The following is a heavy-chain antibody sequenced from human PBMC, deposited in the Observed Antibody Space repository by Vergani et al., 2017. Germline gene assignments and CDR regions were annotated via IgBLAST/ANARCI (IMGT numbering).Heavy chain of an antibody. CDR2: INHSGST. CDR1: GGSFSGYY. CDR3: ARVGREYGVPTADYLDY. J-gene: IGHJ4*02. D-gene: IGHD4-17*01. V-gene: IGHV4-34*01. Sequence: QVQLQQWGAGLLKPSETLSLTCAVYGGSFSGYYWSWIRQPPGKGLEWIGEINHSGSTNYNPSLKSRVTISVDTSKNQFSLKLSSVTAADTAVYYCARVGREYGVPTADYLDYGGQGTLVTVSS.